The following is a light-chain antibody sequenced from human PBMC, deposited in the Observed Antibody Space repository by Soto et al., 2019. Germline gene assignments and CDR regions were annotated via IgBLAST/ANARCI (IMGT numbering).Light chain of an antibody. CDR2: GAS. V-gene: IGKV3-15*01. J-gene: IGKJ4*01. Sequence: EIVMTQSPATLSVSPGERATLSCRASQSVSSNLAWYQQKPGQAPRLLIYGASTRATGIAARFIGSGSGTEFTLTISSLQSEDFAVYSCQHYNNWPPLTFGGGTKVEIK. CDR1: QSVSSN. CDR3: QHYNNWPPLT.